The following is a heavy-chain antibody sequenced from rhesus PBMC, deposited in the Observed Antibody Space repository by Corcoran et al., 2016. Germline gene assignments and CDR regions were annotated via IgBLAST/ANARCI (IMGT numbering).Heavy chain of an antibody. CDR1: GFTFSDYY. CDR3: ARGVVITTTGIDY. CDR2: MSNGGGSK. Sequence: EVQLVESGGGLAKPGGSLRLSCAASGFTFSDYYIDWVRQAPGKGLEWGTSMSNGGGSKWYADSVKGRFTSSRENAKNKLYLQMNSLRAEDTAVYYCARGVVITTTGIDYWGQGVLVTVSS. J-gene: IGHJ4*01. V-gene: IGHV3-178*01. D-gene: IGHD3-16*01.